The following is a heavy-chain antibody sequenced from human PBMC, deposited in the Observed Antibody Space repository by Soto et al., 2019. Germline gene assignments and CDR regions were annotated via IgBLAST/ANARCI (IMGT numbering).Heavy chain of an antibody. CDR3: ARVVVVAADPDWFDP. D-gene: IGHD2-15*01. J-gene: IGHJ5*02. CDR2: IYYSGST. Sequence: SETLSLTXTVSGGSISRGGYYWSWIRQHPGKGLEWIGYIYYSGSTYYNPSLKSRVTRSVDTSKNQFSLKLSSVTAADTAVYHCARVVVVAADPDWFDPWGQGTLVTVSS. CDR1: GGSISRGGYY. V-gene: IGHV4-31*02.